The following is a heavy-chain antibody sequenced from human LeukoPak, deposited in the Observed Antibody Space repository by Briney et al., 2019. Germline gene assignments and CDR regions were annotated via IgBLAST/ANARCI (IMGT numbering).Heavy chain of an antibody. J-gene: IGHJ6*03. CDR3: ARDHKQWLVGPYYYHYMDV. V-gene: IGHV4-61*02. Sequence: NPSQTLSLTCTVSGGSISSGSYYWSWIRQPAGKGLEWIGRIYTSGSTNYNPSLKSRVTISVDTSKNQFSLKLSSVTAADTAVYYCARDHKQWLVGPYYYHYMDVWGKGTTVTISS. CDR2: IYTSGST. D-gene: IGHD6-19*01. CDR1: GGSISSGSYY.